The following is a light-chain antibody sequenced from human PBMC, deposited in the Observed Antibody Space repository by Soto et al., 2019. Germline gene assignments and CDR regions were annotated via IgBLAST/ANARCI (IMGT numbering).Light chain of an antibody. CDR1: QSISSW. V-gene: IGKV1-5*01. CDR2: DAS. CDR3: QQDNT. Sequence: DIQMTQSPSTLSASVGDRVTITCRASQSISSWLAWYQQKPGKAPRLLIYDASSLESGVPSRFSGSGSGTAFTLTISSLQADDFATYYCQQDNTFGEGTKVEIK. J-gene: IGKJ1*01.